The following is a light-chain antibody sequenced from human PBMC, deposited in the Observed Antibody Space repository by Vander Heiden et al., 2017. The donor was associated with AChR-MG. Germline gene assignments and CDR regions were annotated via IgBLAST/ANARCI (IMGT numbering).Light chain of an antibody. CDR1: QSVSSSY. J-gene: IGKJ1*01. CDR3: QQYCRSRT. Sequence: DIVLTQSPGTLSLSPGERATLSCWASQSVSSSYLAWYQQKPGQAPRLLIYGASSRATGIPDRFSGSGSGTGFTLTISSLEPEDFAVYYWQQYCRSRTFGQGTKVEIK. CDR2: GAS. V-gene: IGKV3-20*01.